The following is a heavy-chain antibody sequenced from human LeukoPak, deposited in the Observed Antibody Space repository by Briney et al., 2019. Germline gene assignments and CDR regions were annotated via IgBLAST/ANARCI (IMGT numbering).Heavy chain of an antibody. V-gene: IGHV4-31*03. CDR3: ARGSPTTSDY. CDR1: GGSISSGGYY. D-gene: IGHD1-1*01. J-gene: IGHJ4*02. Sequence: PSETLSLTCTVSGGSISSGGYYWSWIRQHPGKGLEWIGYIYYSGSTYYNPSLKSRVTISVDTSKNQFSLKLSSVTVADTAVYYCARGSPTTSDYWGQGTLVTVSS. CDR2: IYYSGST.